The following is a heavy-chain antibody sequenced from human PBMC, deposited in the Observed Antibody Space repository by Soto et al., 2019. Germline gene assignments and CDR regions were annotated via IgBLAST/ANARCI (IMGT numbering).Heavy chain of an antibody. D-gene: IGHD1-26*01. CDR1: GGSINNSHW. Sequence: SETLSLTCAVSGGSINNSHWWSWVRQPPGKGLEWIGEIYHDESTNYNPSLKSRVTISVDTSKNQFSLKVNSVTAADTAVYYCARDPHSGSYSYGMDVWGQGTTVTVSS. V-gene: IGHV4-4*02. CDR2: IYHDEST. CDR3: ARDPHSGSYSYGMDV. J-gene: IGHJ6*02.